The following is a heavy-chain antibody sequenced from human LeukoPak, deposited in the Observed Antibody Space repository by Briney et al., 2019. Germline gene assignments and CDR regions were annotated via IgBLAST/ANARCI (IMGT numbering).Heavy chain of an antibody. CDR1: GFTFSSYG. J-gene: IGHJ4*02. CDR3: AERFDY. D-gene: IGHD6-25*01. V-gene: IGHV3-23*01. CDR2: ISGSGGNT. Sequence: GGSLRLSCAASGFTFSSYGMSWVRQAPGKGLEWISAISGSGGNTYYADSVKGRFTISRDNAKNSLYLQMNSLRAEDTAVYYCAERFDYWGQGALVTVSS.